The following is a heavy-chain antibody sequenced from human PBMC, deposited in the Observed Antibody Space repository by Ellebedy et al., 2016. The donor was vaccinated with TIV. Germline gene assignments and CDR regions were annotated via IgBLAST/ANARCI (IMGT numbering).Heavy chain of an antibody. V-gene: IGHV4-61*02. CDR2: IYTSGST. Sequence: SETLPLTXTVSGGSISSGSYYWSWIRQPAGKGLEWIGRIYTSGSTNYNPSLKSRVTMSVDTSKNQFSLKLSSVTAADTAVYYCARHQTQWVPFDYWGQGTLVTVSS. J-gene: IGHJ4*02. CDR3: ARHQTQWVPFDY. D-gene: IGHD1-26*01. CDR1: GGSISSGSYY.